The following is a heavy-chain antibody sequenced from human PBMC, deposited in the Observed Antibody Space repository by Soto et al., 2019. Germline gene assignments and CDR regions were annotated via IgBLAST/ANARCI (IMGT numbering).Heavy chain of an antibody. J-gene: IGHJ4*02. Sequence: QGHLVESGGGVVQPGRSVRLSCAASGFSFSTYGMHWVRQAPGKGLEWVAVISYDGSKKDYVESVKGRFTISRDNSKNTLYLQMNSLRAEDTAVYYCAKKRVAVAGAEYFDYWGQGTLVTVSS. CDR1: GFSFSTYG. V-gene: IGHV3-30*18. D-gene: IGHD6-19*01. CDR2: ISYDGSKK. CDR3: AKKRVAVAGAEYFDY.